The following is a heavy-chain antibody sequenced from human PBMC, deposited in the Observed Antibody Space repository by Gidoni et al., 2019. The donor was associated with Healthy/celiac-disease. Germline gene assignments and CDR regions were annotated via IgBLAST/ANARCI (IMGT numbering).Heavy chain of an antibody. CDR3: ARGRMTRIDY. CDR2: INHSGTT. CDR1: GGSFSGYY. D-gene: IGHD2-15*01. Sequence: QVQLQQWGAGLLKPSETLSRTCAVYGGSFSGYYWSWIRQPPGKGLEWIGEINHSGTTNYNPSLKSRVTISVDTSKNQFSLKLSSVTAADTAVYYCARGRMTRIDYWGQGTLVTVSS. J-gene: IGHJ4*02. V-gene: IGHV4-34*01.